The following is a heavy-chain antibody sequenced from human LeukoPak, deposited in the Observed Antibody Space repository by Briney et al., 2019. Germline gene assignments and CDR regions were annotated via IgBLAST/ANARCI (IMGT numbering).Heavy chain of an antibody. CDR2: ISYDGSNK. Sequence: GGSLRLSCAASGFTFSSYGIHWVRQAPGKGLEWVAVISYDGSNKYYADSVKGRFTISRDNSKNTLYLQMNSLRAEDTAVYYCARGCIPKAALTTSCYWGQGTLVTVSS. D-gene: IGHD6-6*01. CDR3: ARGCIPKAALTTSCY. J-gene: IGHJ4*02. CDR1: GFTFSSYG. V-gene: IGHV3-30*03.